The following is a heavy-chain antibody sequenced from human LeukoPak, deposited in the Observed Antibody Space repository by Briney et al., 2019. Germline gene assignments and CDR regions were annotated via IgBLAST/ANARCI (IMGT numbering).Heavy chain of an antibody. D-gene: IGHD3-3*01. CDR1: GGSISSSNW. V-gene: IGHV4-4*02. Sequence: KSSETLSLTCAVSGGSISSSNWWSWVRQPPGKGLEWIGEIYHSGSTNYNPPLKSRVTISVDKSKNQFSLKLSSVTAADTAVYYCAREHYDFWSGSQRRGYSDYWGQGILVTVSS. CDR2: IYHSGST. J-gene: IGHJ4*02. CDR3: AREHYDFWSGSQRRGYSDY.